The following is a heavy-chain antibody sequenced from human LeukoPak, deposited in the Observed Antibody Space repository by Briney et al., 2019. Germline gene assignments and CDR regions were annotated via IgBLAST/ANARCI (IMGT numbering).Heavy chain of an antibody. Sequence: ASVKVSCKASGYSFTSYDINWVRQATGQGLEWMGWMNPNSANTGYAQKFQGRVTMTRNTSISTAYMELSSLRSEDTAVYYCARDEYCTNGVCSRYWGQGTLVTVSS. V-gene: IGHV1-8*01. CDR1: GYSFTSYD. J-gene: IGHJ4*02. D-gene: IGHD2-8*01. CDR3: ARDEYCTNGVCSRY. CDR2: MNPNSANT.